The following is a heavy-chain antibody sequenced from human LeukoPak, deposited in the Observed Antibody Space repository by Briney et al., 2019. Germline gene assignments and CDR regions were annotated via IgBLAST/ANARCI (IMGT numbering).Heavy chain of an antibody. CDR1: GYTFTDYY. Sequence: GASVKVSCKASGYTFTDYYMHWVRQAPGQGLEWMGWINPNSGGTNYAQKFQGRVTMTRDTSINTAYMELSTQRSDDTAVYYCGRGGSYLFDYWGQGTLVTVSS. D-gene: IGHD1-26*01. J-gene: IGHJ4*02. V-gene: IGHV1-2*02. CDR2: INPNSGGT. CDR3: GRGGSYLFDY.